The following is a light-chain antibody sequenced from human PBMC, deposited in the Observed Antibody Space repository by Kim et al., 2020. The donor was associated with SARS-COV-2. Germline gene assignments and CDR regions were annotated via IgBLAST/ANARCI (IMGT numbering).Light chain of an antibody. V-gene: IGKV3-20*01. CDR3: HQYGNSPST. CDR1: QSVTNNY. CDR2: GAS. J-gene: IGKJ5*01. Sequence: SPGERATLPCRASQSVTNNYLAWYQQKPGQAPRLLIYGASSRATGIPDRISGSGSGTDFSLTISRLEPEDFAMYYCHQYGNSPSTFGQGTRLEIK.